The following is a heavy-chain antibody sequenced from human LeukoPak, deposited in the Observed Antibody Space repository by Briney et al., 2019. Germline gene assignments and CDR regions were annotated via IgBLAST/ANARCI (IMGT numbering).Heavy chain of an antibody. CDR1: GFTLSRNY. CDR2: IYSGGST. D-gene: IGHD2-2*01. Sequence: GGSLRLSCAASGFTLSRNYMSWVRQAPGKGLEWVSVIYSGGSTYYPDSVRGRFTISRDNSKNTLYLQVNSLRAEDTAVYYCARGPARGGYCSSTSCYGHWFDPWGQGTLVTVCS. J-gene: IGHJ5*02. V-gene: IGHV3-66*02. CDR3: ARGPARGGYCSSTSCYGHWFDP.